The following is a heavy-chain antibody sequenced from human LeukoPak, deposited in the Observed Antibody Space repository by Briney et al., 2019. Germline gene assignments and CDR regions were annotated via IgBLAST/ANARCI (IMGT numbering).Heavy chain of an antibody. V-gene: IGHV3-30*18. Sequence: GGSLRLSCASSGFTFSSYGMHWVRQAPGKGLEWVAVISYDGNNKYYADSVKGRFTISRDNSKNTLYLQMNSLRADDTAVYYCAKGLRYSDNWGQGTLVTVSS. CDR3: AKGLRYSDN. CDR2: ISYDGNNK. D-gene: IGHD3-9*01. CDR1: GFTFSSYG. J-gene: IGHJ4*02.